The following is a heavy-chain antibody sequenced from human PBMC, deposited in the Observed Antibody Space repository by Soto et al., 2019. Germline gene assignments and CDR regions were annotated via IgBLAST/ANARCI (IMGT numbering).Heavy chain of an antibody. CDR1: GGSISSSSYY. V-gene: IGHV3-23*01. CDR3: VKGEYYYDSSGYYSFDY. CDR2: ISGSGGST. J-gene: IGHJ4*02. Sequence: ETLSLTCTVSGGSISSSSYYWGWIRQPPGKGLEWVSAISGSGGSTYYADSVKGRFTISRDNSKNTLYLQMSSLRTDDTAVYYCVKGEYYYDSSGYYSFDYWGQETLVTVSS. D-gene: IGHD3-22*01.